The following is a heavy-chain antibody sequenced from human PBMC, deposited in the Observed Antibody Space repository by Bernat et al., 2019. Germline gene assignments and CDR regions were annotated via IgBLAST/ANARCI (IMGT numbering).Heavy chain of an antibody. CDR2: ISNDGSKK. J-gene: IGHJ4*02. CDR1: GFTFNNYG. V-gene: IGHV3-30*03. CDR3: ARGQGYCSGGTCLRFDY. Sequence: QVQLVESGGGAVHPGRSLGLSCAASGFTFNNYGMHWVRQAPDKGLEWVAFISNDGSKKYYADSVKGRFTISRDNSGNTLYLQMNSLRAEDTAVYYCARGQGYCSGGTCLRFDYWGQGTLVTGSS. D-gene: IGHD2-15*01.